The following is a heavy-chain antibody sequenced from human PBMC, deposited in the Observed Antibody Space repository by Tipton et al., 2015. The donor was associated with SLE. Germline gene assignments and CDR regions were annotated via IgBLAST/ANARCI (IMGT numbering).Heavy chain of an antibody. J-gene: IGHJ4*02. D-gene: IGHD6-6*01. CDR1: GYTFTGYY. V-gene: IGHV1-18*01. CDR2: ISPYNGNT. CDR3: ARDRSSSDY. Sequence: QLVQSGAEVKKPGASVKVSCKASGYTFTGYYMHWVRQAPGQGLEWMGWISPYNGNTNYAQKFQDRVTMTTDTSTSTAYMELRSLRSDDTAVYYCARDRSSSDYWGQGTLVTVSS.